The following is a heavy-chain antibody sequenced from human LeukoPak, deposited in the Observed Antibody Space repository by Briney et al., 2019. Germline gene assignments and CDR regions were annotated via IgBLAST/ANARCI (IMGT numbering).Heavy chain of an antibody. CDR1: GDSISRSSYY. Sequence: PSEILSLTCSVSGDSISRSSYYWGWIRQPPGEGLEWIGTIYYDGSTYHNPSLKSRVTMSVDTSKNQFSLKLSSVTAADTAGYYCASTITVTTDYWGQGTLVTVPS. J-gene: IGHJ4*02. D-gene: IGHD4-17*01. CDR3: ASTITVTTDY. V-gene: IGHV4-39*07. CDR2: IYYDGST.